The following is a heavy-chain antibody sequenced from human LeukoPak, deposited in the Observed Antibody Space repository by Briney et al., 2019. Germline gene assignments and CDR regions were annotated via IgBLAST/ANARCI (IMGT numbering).Heavy chain of an antibody. J-gene: IGHJ5*02. Sequence: SETLSLTCTVSGYSISSGYYGGWIRQPPGKGLEWIGSIYHSGSTYYNPSLKSRVTISVDTSKNQFSLKLSSVTAADTAVYYCARDRRGELVWFDPSGQGTLVTVSS. D-gene: IGHD3-10*01. CDR1: GYSISSGYY. V-gene: IGHV4-38-2*02. CDR2: IYHSGST. CDR3: ARDRRGELVWFDP.